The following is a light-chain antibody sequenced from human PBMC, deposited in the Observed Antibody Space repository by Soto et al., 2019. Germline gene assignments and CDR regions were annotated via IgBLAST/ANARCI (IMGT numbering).Light chain of an antibody. CDR2: GAS. J-gene: IGKJ1*01. CDR1: QSVSNY. Sequence: EIVLTQSPATLSLSPGERATLSCWASQSVSNYFVWYQQKPGQAPRLLIYGASSRATGIPDRFSGSGSGTDFTLTISRLEPEDFAVYYCQQYGSSPGTFGQGTKVDIK. V-gene: IGKV3-20*01. CDR3: QQYGSSPGT.